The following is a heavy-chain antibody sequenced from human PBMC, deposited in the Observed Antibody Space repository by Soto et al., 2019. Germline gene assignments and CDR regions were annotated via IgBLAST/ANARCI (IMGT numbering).Heavy chain of an antibody. CDR2: IYHSGST. CDR1: GGFIISCGYS. J-gene: IGHJ4*02. D-gene: IGHD5-12*01. CDR3: AAGGGLPRYY. Sequence: SETLSLTCAVSGGFIISCGYSWSWIRQPPGKGLEWIGYIYHSGSTYYNPSLKSRVTISVDRSKNQFSLKLSSVTAADTAVYYCAAGGGLPRYYWGQGTLVTVSS. V-gene: IGHV4-30-2*01.